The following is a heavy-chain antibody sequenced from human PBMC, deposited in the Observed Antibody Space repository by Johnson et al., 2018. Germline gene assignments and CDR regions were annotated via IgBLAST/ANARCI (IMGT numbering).Heavy chain of an antibody. Sequence: VQLVESGGGLVQPGGSLRLSCVASGFTFSRFWMSWVRQAPGKGLEWVATITDDGGQTYYVGSVRGRLIISRDNAKNSLYLQINSLRAEDTAVYYCAKDLGGQIHDAFDIWGQGTMVTVSS. V-gene: IGHV3-7*03. D-gene: IGHD3-16*01. CDR1: GFTFSRFW. J-gene: IGHJ3*02. CDR3: AKDLGGQIHDAFDI. CDR2: ITDDGGQT.